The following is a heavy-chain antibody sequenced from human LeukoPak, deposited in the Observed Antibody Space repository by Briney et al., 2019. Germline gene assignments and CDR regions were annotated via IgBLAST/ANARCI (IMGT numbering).Heavy chain of an antibody. CDR2: ISSSSSYI. Sequence: GGSLRLSCAASGFTFSSYSMNWVRQAPGKGLEWVSSISSSSSYIYYADSVKGRFTISRDNAKNSLYLQMNSLRAEDTAVYYCAKDTGVGPVAGIDYYYGMDVWGQGTTVTVSS. D-gene: IGHD6-19*01. V-gene: IGHV3-21*01. J-gene: IGHJ6*02. CDR3: AKDTGVGPVAGIDYYYGMDV. CDR1: GFTFSSYS.